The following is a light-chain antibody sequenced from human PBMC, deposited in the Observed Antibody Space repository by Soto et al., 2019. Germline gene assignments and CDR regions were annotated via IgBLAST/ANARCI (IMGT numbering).Light chain of an antibody. CDR2: GNS. Sequence: QSVLTQPPSVSGAPGQRVTISCTGSSSNIGAGYDVHWYHQLPGTSPKVLIYGNSNWPSGVPDRFSGSKSGTSASLAITGLQAEDEADYYCQSYDSSLRGYVFGTGTKLTVL. CDR1: SSNIGAGYD. J-gene: IGLJ1*01. V-gene: IGLV1-40*01. CDR3: QSYDSSLRGYV.